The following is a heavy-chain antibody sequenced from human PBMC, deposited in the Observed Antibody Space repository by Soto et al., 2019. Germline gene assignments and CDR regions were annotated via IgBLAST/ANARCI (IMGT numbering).Heavy chain of an antibody. CDR3: ARSRFGDYYFDY. J-gene: IGHJ4*02. Sequence: GGSLRLSCAASGFTFSSYPMYWVRQAPGKGLEWVAVISNDGSNKYYADSVKGRFTISRDNSKNTLYLQMNSLRAEDTAVYYCARSRFGDYYFDYWGPGTLVTVSS. CDR2: ISNDGSNK. D-gene: IGHD3-10*01. V-gene: IGHV3-30-3*01. CDR1: GFTFSSYP.